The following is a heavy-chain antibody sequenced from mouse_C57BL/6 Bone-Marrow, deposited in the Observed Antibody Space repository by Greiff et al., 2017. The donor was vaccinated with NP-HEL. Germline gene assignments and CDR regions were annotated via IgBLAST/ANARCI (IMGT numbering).Heavy chain of an antibody. CDR1: GFTFNTYA. CDR2: IRSKSSNYAT. Sequence: EVKVVESGGGLVQPKGSLKLSCAASGFTFNTYAMHWVRQAPGKGLEWVARIRSKSSNYATYYAVSVKARFTISRDDSQSILYLQMNNQKNEDTAKDYGGKNYYSSSYAMDYWGQGTAVTVSS. J-gene: IGHJ4*01. CDR3: GKNYYSSSYAMDY. V-gene: IGHV10-3*01. D-gene: IGHD1-1*01.